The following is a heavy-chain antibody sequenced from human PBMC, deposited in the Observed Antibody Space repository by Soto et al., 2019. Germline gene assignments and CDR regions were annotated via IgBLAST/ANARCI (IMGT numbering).Heavy chain of an antibody. V-gene: IGHV4-59*01. CDR1: GVSISSYY. J-gene: IGHJ4*02. CDR3: ARRYGASFDY. CDR2: IYYSGSA. Sequence: SETLSLTCTVSGVSISSYYWSWIRQPPGKGLEWIGYIYYSGSANYNPSLKSRVTISVDTSKNQFSLKLSSVTAADTAVYYCARRYGASFDYWGQGTLVTVSS. D-gene: IGHD4-17*01.